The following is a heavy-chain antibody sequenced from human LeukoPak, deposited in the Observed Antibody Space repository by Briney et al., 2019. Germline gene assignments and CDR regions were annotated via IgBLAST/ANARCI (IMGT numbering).Heavy chain of an antibody. Sequence: TGGSLRLSCAASGVTFSSSWMSWVRQAPGKGLEWVANIKQDGSRKLYVDSVQGRFTISRDNAKNSLYLQMNSLRAEDTAVYYCARGDTAMVAFDYWGQGTLVTVSS. D-gene: IGHD5-18*01. CDR3: ARGDTAMVAFDY. J-gene: IGHJ4*02. CDR2: IKQDGSRK. CDR1: GVTFSSSW. V-gene: IGHV3-7*01.